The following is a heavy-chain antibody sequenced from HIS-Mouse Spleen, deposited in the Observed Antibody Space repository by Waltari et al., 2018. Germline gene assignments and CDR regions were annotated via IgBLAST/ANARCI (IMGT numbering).Heavy chain of an antibody. CDR3: ARAIGGYSGPGIG. J-gene: IGHJ4*02. D-gene: IGHD5-12*01. CDR1: GFTFSSYW. V-gene: IGHV3-74*01. Sequence: EVQLVESGGGLVKPGGSLRLSCAASGFTFSSYWMPWVRQAPGKGLVWVSLINSDGSSPSYADSVKGRFTISRDTAKNTLYLQMNSLRAEDTAVYYCARAIGGYSGPGIGWGQGTLVTVSS. CDR2: INSDGSSP.